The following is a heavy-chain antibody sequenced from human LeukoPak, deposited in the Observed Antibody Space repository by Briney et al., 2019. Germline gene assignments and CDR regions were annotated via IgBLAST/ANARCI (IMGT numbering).Heavy chain of an antibody. CDR2: IAPSVDTT. CDR3: VREESGGYFDY. V-gene: IGHV1-46*01. CDR1: GFTFTNYL. D-gene: IGHD2-8*02. J-gene: IGHJ4*02. Sequence: ASVTIACRSFGFTFTNYLLHWVRQAPGQGLEWVGRIAPSVDTTNYAQKFRGRVTMTRDTSTSTVYMELSSLRSDDTAIYYCVREESGGYFDYWGQGTLVTVSS.